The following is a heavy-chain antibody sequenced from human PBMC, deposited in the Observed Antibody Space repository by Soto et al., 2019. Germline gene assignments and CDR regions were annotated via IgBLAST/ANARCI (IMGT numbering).Heavy chain of an antibody. CDR2: INPSGGST. Sequence: QVQLVQSGAEVKKPGASVKVSCKASGYTFTSYYMHWVRQAPGQGLEWMGIINPSGGSTSYALKFQGRVTMARVTSMSTVYMELSSMRSEVTAVYCCARDRDTVVVVDATGYFDYWGQGTLVTVSS. D-gene: IGHD2-15*01. J-gene: IGHJ4*02. CDR3: ARDRDTVVVVDATGYFDY. CDR1: GYTFTSYY. V-gene: IGHV1-46*03.